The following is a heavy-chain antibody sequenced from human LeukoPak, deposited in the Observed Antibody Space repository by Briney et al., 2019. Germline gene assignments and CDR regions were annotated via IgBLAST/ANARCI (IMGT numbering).Heavy chain of an antibody. CDR2: IWYDGSIQ. D-gene: IGHD2-15*01. V-gene: IGHV3-33*01. J-gene: IGHJ4*02. CDR1: GFTFSSYG. CDR3: ARAGYCSGGSCYGSDY. Sequence: GRSLRLSCAASGFTFSSYGMHWVRQAPGKGLEWVAAIWYDGSIQYYADSVKGRFTISRDDSKNTLYLQMDSLRAEDTAVYYCARAGYCSGGSCYGSDYWGQGTLVSVSS.